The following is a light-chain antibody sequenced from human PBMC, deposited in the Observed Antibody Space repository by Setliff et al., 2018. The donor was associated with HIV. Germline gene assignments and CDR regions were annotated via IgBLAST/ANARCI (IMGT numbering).Light chain of an antibody. CDR3: TSYSSRSTPYV. J-gene: IGLJ1*01. V-gene: IGLV2-14*01. CDR2: EVS. CDR1: SSDVGGFNY. Sequence: QSVLAQPASVSGSPGQSITISCTGTSSDVGGFNYVSWYQHHPGKAPKLMIYEVSNRPSGVSNRFSGSKSGNTASLTISGLQAEDEADYYCTSYSSRSTPYVFGTGTKGTVL.